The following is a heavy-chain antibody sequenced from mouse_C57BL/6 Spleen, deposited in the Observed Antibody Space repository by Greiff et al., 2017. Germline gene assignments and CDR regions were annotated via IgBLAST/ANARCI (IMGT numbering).Heavy chain of an antibody. V-gene: IGHV8-8*01. CDR1: GFSLSTFGMG. Sequence: QVTLKVCGPGILQPSQTLSLTCSFSGFSLSTFGMGVGWIRPPSGKGLEWLAHIWWDDDKYYNQALKSRLTIAKDTSKNQVFLKLANVDTADTATYYCARGDSNPVAMDYWGQGTSVTVSS. D-gene: IGHD2-5*01. CDR3: ARGDSNPVAMDY. J-gene: IGHJ4*01. CDR2: IWWDDDK.